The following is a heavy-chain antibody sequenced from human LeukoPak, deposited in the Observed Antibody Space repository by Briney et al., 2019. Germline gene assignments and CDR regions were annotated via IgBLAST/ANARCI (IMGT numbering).Heavy chain of an antibody. CDR1: GFTFSSYG. CDR2: IWYDGSNK. CDR3: AEGVATMKHLATRGLEYFQH. J-gene: IGHJ1*01. D-gene: IGHD3-22*01. Sequence: GGSLRLSCAASGFTFSSYGMHWVRQAPGKGLEWVAVIWYDGSNKYYADSVKGRFTISRDNSKNTLYLQMNSLRAEDTAVYYCAEGVATMKHLATRGLEYFQHWGQGTLVTVSS. V-gene: IGHV3-30*02.